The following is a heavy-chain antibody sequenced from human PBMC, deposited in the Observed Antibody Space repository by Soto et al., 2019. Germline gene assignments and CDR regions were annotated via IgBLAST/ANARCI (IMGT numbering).Heavy chain of an antibody. CDR3: ARNSYISGDDDSYYFDY. V-gene: IGHV1-3*01. J-gene: IGHJ4*02. CDR2: INPGNGDT. D-gene: IGHD2-21*02. CDR1: GYTFTSYD. Sequence: ASVKVSCKASGYTFTSYDINWVRQAPGQRPEWMGWINPGNGDTKYSEKLQGRVTFTRDTSATTIYMELSSLRSEDTALYYCARNSYISGDDDSYYFDYWGQGTPVTVSS.